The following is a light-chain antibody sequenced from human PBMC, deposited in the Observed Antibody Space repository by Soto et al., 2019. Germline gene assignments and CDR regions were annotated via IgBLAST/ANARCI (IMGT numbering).Light chain of an antibody. CDR2: EVS. J-gene: IGLJ1*01. CDR3: SLYPSSSTIYV. V-gene: IGLV2-14*01. Sequence: QSALTQPASVSGSPGQSITISCTGTSSDVGGYNYVSWYQQHPGKAPKLMIYEVSNRPSGVSNRFSGSKSGNTASLTISGLQAEDEADYYCSLYPSSSTIYVLGNGTKVT. CDR1: SSDVGGYNY.